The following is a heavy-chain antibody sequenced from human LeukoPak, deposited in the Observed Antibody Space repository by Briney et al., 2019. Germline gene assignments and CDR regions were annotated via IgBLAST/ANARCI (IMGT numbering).Heavy chain of an antibody. J-gene: IGHJ4*02. CDR2: ICGNDGKT. CDR1: GFSFSTYA. CDR3: ASQSKYYDFWKDY. D-gene: IGHD3-3*01. V-gene: IGHV3-23*01. Sequence: GGSLRLSCAASGFSFSTYAMSWVRQAPGKGLEWVSGICGNDGKTYYADSVKGRFTISRDNSKNTLYLQMNSLRAEDTAVYYCASQSKYYDFWKDYWGQGTLVTVSS.